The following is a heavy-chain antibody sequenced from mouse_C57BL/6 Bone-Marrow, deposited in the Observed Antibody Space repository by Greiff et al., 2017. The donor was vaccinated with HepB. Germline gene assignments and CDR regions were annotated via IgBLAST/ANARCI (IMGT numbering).Heavy chain of an antibody. CDR2: SRNKANDYTT. D-gene: IGHD2-3*01. V-gene: IGHV7-1*01. CDR1: GFTFSDFY. CDR3: ARDEGNLYDGYCWYFDV. J-gene: IGHJ1*03. Sequence: EVKLMESGGGLVQSGRSLRLSCATSGFTFSDFYMEWVRQAPGKGLEWIAASRNKANDYTTEYSASVKGRFIVSRDTSQSILYLQMNALRAEDTAIYYCARDEGNLYDGYCWYFDVWGTGTTVTVSS.